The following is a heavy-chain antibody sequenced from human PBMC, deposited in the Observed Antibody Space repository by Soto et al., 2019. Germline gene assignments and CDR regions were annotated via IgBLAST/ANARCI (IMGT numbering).Heavy chain of an antibody. Sequence: ASVKVSCKASGYTFTSYAMHWVRQAPGQRLEWMGWINAGNGNTKYSQKFQGRVTITRDTSASTAYMELSSLRSEDTAVYYCTRGSPYDSSGFNIWSQGTMVTVSS. CDR3: TRGSPYDSSGFNI. D-gene: IGHD3-22*01. J-gene: IGHJ3*02. CDR1: GYTFTSYA. V-gene: IGHV1-3*01. CDR2: INAGNGNT.